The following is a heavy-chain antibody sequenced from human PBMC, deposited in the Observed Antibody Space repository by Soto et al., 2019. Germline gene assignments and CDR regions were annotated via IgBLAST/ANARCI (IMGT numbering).Heavy chain of an antibody. CDR1: GFTFNNYA. CDR2: ISYDGSHK. J-gene: IGHJ4*02. D-gene: IGHD3-3*01. Sequence: GGSLRLSCAASGFTFNNYAMHWVRQAPGKGLEWVAIISYDGSHKYYADSVKGRFTISRDDSKSIAYLQMNSLKTEDTAVYYCTSNYDFWSGPPTDYWGQGTLVTVSS. CDR3: TSNYDFWSGPPTDY. V-gene: IGHV3-30-3*01.